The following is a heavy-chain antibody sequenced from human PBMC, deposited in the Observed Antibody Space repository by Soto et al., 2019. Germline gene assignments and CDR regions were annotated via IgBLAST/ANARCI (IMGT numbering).Heavy chain of an antibody. CDR3: ARQVPELTVTTGDETTHFDY. J-gene: IGHJ4*02. D-gene: IGHD4-17*01. V-gene: IGHV4-39*01. CDR2: IYYSGST. Sequence: PSETLSLTCTVSGGSISSSSYYWGWIRQPPGKGLEWIGSIYYSGSTYYNPSLKSRVTISVDTSKNQFSLKLSSVTAADTAVYYCARQVPELTVTTGDETTHFDYWGQGTLVTVSS. CDR1: GGSISSSSYY.